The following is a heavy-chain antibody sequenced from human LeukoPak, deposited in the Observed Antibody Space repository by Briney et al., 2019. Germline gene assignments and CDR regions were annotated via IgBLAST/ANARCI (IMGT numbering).Heavy chain of an antibody. D-gene: IGHD6-13*01. CDR1: GDSITGSSYY. J-gene: IGHJ4*02. CDR2: IYYSGST. V-gene: IGHV4-39*01. CDR3: AAQIYSSSWFGTTDNDY. Sequence: SETLSLTCTVSGDSITGSSYYWGWIRQPPGKGLEWIVSIYYSGSTYYNPSLKSRVTISVDTSKNQFSLKLSSVTAADTAVYYCAAQIYSSSWFGTTDNDYWGQGTLVTVSS.